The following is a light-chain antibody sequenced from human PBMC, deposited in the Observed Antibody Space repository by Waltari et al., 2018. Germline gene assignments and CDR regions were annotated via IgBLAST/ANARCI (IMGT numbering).Light chain of an antibody. CDR3: LAWESTSGV. Sequence: SLGLTQPPSLSVSPGQTATITCPGDKLGGKFVSWYQQKPGQSPLLIIYQDTKRPSGIPDRFSGSSSGNTATLAISGAQALDEADYYCLAWESTSGVFGTGTKVAVL. J-gene: IGLJ1*01. CDR2: QDT. V-gene: IGLV3-1*01. CDR1: KLGGKF.